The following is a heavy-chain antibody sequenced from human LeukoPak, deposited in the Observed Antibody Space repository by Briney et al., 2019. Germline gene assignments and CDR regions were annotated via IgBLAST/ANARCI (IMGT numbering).Heavy chain of an antibody. J-gene: IGHJ6*04. Sequence: GGSLRLSCAASGFTFSSYGMHWVRQAPGKGLEWVAVISYDGSNKYYADSVKGRFTISRDNSKNTLYLQMNSLRAEDTAMYYCAKDLQGFVVVPAAMGGYYYYGMDVWGKGTTVTVSS. V-gene: IGHV3-30*18. CDR2: ISYDGSNK. CDR3: AKDLQGFVVVPAAMGGYYYYGMDV. CDR1: GFTFSSYG. D-gene: IGHD2-2*01.